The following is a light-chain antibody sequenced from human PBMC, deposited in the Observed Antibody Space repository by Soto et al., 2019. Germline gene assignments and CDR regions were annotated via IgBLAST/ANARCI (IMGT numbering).Light chain of an antibody. Sequence: DIQMTQSPSTLSASVGDRVTITCRASQSISSWLAWYQQKPGKAPNLLIYDASTLESWVPSRFSGSGSGTEFTLTISSLQPDDFATYYCQKYNSYSRTFGQGTKVDIK. V-gene: IGKV1-5*01. CDR2: DAS. J-gene: IGKJ1*01. CDR1: QSISSW. CDR3: QKYNSYSRT.